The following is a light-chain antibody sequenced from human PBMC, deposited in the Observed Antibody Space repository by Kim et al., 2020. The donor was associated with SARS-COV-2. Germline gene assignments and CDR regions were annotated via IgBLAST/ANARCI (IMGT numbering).Light chain of an antibody. Sequence: EIVLTQSPGTLSLSPGERATLSCRASQSVSNNYLAWYLQKPGQAPRLLIYDASSRATGIPDKFSGSGSGTDFTLTISRLEPEDSAVYYCQQYRTSPMYTFGQGTKLEI. J-gene: IGKJ2*01. CDR1: QSVSNNY. V-gene: IGKV3-20*01. CDR2: DAS. CDR3: QQYRTSPMYT.